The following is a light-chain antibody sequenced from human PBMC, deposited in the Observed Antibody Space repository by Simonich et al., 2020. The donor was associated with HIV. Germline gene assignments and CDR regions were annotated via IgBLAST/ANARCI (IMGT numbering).Light chain of an antibody. CDR1: QSISSY. CDR3: QQSYRTPLT. J-gene: IGKJ4*01. CDR2: GAS. V-gene: IGKV1-39*01. Sequence: DIQMTQSPSSLSASVGERVTITFRASQSISSYLNWYQQKPGKDPKLLIYGASSLQSGVPSRFAGSGSGTDFTLTISSLQPEDFATYYCQQSYRTPLTFGGGTKVEVK.